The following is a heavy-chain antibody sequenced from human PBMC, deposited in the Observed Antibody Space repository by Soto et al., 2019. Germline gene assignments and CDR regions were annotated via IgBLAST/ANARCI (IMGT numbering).Heavy chain of an antibody. CDR2: ISGSGGST. CDR1: GFTFSSYA. J-gene: IGHJ4*02. Sequence: PGESLKISCAASGFTFSSYAMSWVRQAPGKGLEWVSAISGSGGSTYYADSVKGRFTISRDNSKNTLYLQMNSLRAEDTAVYYCAKDRFTIFGVVIIHINFDYWGQGTLVTVSS. V-gene: IGHV3-23*01. D-gene: IGHD3-3*01. CDR3: AKDRFTIFGVVIIHINFDY.